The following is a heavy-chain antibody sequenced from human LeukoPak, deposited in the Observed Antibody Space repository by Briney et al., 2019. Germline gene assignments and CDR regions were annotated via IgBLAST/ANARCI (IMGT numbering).Heavy chain of an antibody. D-gene: IGHD3-10*01. CDR1: GGSISSYY. J-gene: IGHJ4*02. CDR3: ARAVGHGSGTYYNVKFDY. CDR2: IYYSGST. Sequence: SETLSLTCTVSGGSISSYYWSWIRQPPGKGLEWIGYIYYSGSTNYNPSLKSRVTISVDTSKNQFSLKLNSVTAADTAVYYCARAVGHGSGTYYNVKFDYWGQGTLVTVSP. V-gene: IGHV4-59*01.